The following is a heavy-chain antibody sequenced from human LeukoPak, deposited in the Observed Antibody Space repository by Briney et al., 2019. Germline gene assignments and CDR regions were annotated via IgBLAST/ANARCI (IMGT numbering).Heavy chain of an antibody. J-gene: IGHJ4*02. Sequence: SETLSLTCTVSGGSISSGGNYWSWIRQPPGKGLEWIGYIYHSGSTYYNPSLKSRVTISVDRSKNQFSLKLSSVTAADTAVYYCARDGNWGQGTPVTVSS. CDR3: ARDGN. CDR2: IYHSGST. V-gene: IGHV4-30-2*01. CDR1: GGSISSGGNY.